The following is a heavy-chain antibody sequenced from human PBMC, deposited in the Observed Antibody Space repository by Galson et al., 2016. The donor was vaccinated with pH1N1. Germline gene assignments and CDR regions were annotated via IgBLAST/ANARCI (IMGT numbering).Heavy chain of an antibody. V-gene: IGHV4-61*02. CDR3: AREYSGYDWEGERFDI. Sequence: TLSLTCTVSGGSISSDNYYWTWIRQPAGKGLEWIGRIYRSGTTIYNPSLKSRVTLSLDTSRNHFSLGLNSVTAADMAVYYCAREYSGYDWEGERFDIWGQGTVVTVSS. CDR1: GGSISSDNYY. J-gene: IGHJ3*02. CDR2: IYRSGTT. D-gene: IGHD5-12*01.